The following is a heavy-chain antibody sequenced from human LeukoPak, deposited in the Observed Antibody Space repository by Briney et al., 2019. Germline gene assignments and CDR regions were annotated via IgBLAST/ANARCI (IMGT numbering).Heavy chain of an antibody. CDR3: ARVRPPYYDFWSGYPAFDP. CDR1: GGSISSYY. J-gene: IGHJ5*02. D-gene: IGHD3-3*01. Sequence: KPSETLSLTCTVSGGSISSYYWSWIRQPPGKGLEWIGYIYYSGSTNYNPSLKSRVTISVDTSKNQFSLKLSSVTAADTAVYYCARVRPPYYDFWSGYPAFDPWGQGTLVTVSS. CDR2: IYYSGST. V-gene: IGHV4-59*01.